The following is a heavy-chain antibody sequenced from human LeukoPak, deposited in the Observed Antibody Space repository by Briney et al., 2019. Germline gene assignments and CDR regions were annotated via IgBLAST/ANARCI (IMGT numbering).Heavy chain of an antibody. CDR1: GYNFKELS. V-gene: IGHV1-24*01. CDR2: LDPEDVET. CDR3: AALWFGDLLGNWFDP. Sequence: ASVKVSCKVSGYNFKELSIHWVRQTPGKGLEWVGGLDPEDVETIYAQKFQGRVTMTEDTSTDTAYMELSSLRSEDTAVYYCAALWFGDLLGNWFDPWGQGTLVTVSS. J-gene: IGHJ5*02. D-gene: IGHD3-10*01.